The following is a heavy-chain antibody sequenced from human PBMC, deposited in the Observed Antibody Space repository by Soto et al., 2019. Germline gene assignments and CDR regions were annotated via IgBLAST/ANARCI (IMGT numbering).Heavy chain of an antibody. D-gene: IGHD3-10*01. CDR1: GGSFSGYY. Sequence: PSETLSLTCAVYGGSFSGYYWSWIRQPPGKGLEWIGEINHSGSTNYNPSLKSRVTISVDTSKNQFSLKLSSVTAADTAVYYCARGILLWFGVSRMNYYGMDVWGQGTTVTVSS. CDR3: ARGILLWFGVSRMNYYGMDV. V-gene: IGHV4-34*01. CDR2: INHSGST. J-gene: IGHJ6*02.